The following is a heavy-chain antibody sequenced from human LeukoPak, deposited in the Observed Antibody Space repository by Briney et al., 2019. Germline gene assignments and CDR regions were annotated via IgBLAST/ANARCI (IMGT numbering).Heavy chain of an antibody. CDR3: AGEGYCSSTSCRLITWFDP. CDR1: GYSFTSYY. V-gene: IGHV1-46*01. Sequence: ASVKVSCKASGYSFTSYYMHWVRQAPGQGLEWMGLINPDGGSSSYAQKFQGRVSMTRDTSTNTVYMEMNSLRSEDTAMYYCAGEGYCSSTSCRLITWFDPWGQGTLVTVSS. D-gene: IGHD2-2*01. J-gene: IGHJ5*02. CDR2: INPDGGSS.